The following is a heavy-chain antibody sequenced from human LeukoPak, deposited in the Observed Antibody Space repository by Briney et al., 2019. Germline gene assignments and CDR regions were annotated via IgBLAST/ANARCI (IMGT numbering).Heavy chain of an antibody. J-gene: IGHJ4*02. Sequence: GGSLRLSCAASGFTVSSNYMSWVRQAPGKGLEWVSVIYSGGSTYYADSVKGRFTISRDNSKNTLYLQMNSLRAEDTAVYYCARDSLSPPQGDSWGQGTLVTVSS. D-gene: IGHD2/OR15-2a*01. V-gene: IGHV3-66*01. CDR2: IYSGGST. CDR1: GFTVSSNY. CDR3: ARDSLSPPQGDS.